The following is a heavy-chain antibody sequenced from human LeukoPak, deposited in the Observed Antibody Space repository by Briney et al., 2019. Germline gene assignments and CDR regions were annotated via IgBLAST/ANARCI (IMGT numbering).Heavy chain of an antibody. J-gene: IGHJ4*02. D-gene: IGHD4-23*01. CDR3: ARDARDGYGGNPFDY. V-gene: IGHV3-30*07. CDR2: ISYDGSNT. CDR1: GFSFDDYA. Sequence: GRSLKLSCAAFGFSFDDYAMHWVRQAPGKGLEWVAFISYDGSNTYYADSVKGRFTISRDNSKRTFYLQMNSLRAEDTAVYYCARDARDGYGGNPFDYWGQGTLVTVSS.